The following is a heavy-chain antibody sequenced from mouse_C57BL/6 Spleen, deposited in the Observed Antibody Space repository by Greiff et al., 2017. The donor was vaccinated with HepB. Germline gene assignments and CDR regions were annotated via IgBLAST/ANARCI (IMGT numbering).Heavy chain of an antibody. V-gene: IGHV1-47*01. J-gene: IGHJ2*01. Sequence: VQLQQSGAELVKPGASVKMSCKASGYTFTTYPIEWMKQNHGKSLEWIGNFHPYNDDTKYNEKFKGKATFTVEKSSSTVYLELSRLTSDDSAVYYCAIITTVEYYFDYWGQGTTLTVSS. CDR3: AIITTVEYYFDY. CDR1: GYTFTTYP. D-gene: IGHD1-1*01. CDR2: FHPYNDDT.